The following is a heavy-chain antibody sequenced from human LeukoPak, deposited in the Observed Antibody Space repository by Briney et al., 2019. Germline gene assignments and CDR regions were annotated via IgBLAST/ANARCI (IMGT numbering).Heavy chain of an antibody. Sequence: PSETLSLTCTVSGGSISSYYWSWIRQPAGKGLEWIGYIYYSGSTNYNPSLKSRVTISVDTSKNQFSLKLSSVTAADTAVYYCAGRRGYCSGGSCYNFDYWGQGTLVTVSS. V-gene: IGHV4-59*01. CDR1: GGSISSYY. CDR2: IYYSGST. D-gene: IGHD2-15*01. CDR3: AGRRGYCSGGSCYNFDY. J-gene: IGHJ4*02.